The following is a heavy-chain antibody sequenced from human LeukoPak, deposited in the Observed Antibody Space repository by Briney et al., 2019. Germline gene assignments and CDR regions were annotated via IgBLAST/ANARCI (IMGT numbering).Heavy chain of an antibody. CDR2: IYYSGST. V-gene: IGHV4-31*03. CDR3: ARITGGATLYYFDY. CDR1: RGPISCGGYA. Sequence: SLSLGCSVYRGPISCGGYASSWMPRARGEGLDGIAYIYYSGSTYYNPSLKSRVTISVDTSKNQFSLKLSSVTAADTAVYYCARITGGATLYYFDYWGQGTLVTVSS. J-gene: IGHJ4*02. D-gene: IGHD1-26*01.